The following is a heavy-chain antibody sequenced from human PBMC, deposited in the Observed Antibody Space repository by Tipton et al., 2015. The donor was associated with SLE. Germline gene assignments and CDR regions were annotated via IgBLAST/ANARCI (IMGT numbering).Heavy chain of an antibody. CDR1: GYTFISYY. J-gene: IGHJ3*02. CDR3: ARAHYYTSGTYAFDI. V-gene: IGHV1-46*03. D-gene: IGHD3-10*01. CDR2: INPSGGST. Sequence: QSGAEVKKPGASVKVSCKASGYTFISYYMHWVRQAPGHGLEWMGIINPSGGSTSYAQKFQGRVTMTRDTSTSTVYMELSSLRSEDTAVYYCARAHYYTSGTYAFDIWGQGTMVTVSS.